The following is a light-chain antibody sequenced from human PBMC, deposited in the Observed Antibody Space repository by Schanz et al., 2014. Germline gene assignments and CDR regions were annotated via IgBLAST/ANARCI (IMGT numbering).Light chain of an antibody. Sequence: QSVLTQSPSASASLGASVKLTCTLSSGHSTYAIAWHQQQPEKGPRYLMKVTSDGSHSKGDGIPDRFSGSSSGAERYLTISSLQSEDEADYYCQTWGTGIQVFGGGTKLTVL. CDR3: QTWGTGIQV. CDR1: SGHSTYA. CDR2: VTSDGSH. V-gene: IGLV4-69*01. J-gene: IGLJ3*02.